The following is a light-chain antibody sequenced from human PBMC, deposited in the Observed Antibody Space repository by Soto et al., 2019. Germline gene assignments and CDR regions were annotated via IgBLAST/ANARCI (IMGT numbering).Light chain of an antibody. CDR2: DVS. Sequence: QSVLTQPASVSGSPGQSITISCTGTSSDVGRYNYVSWYQQHPGKAPKLLIYDVSNRPSGVSNRFSGFKSGNTASLTISGLQPEDEADYYCCSYTTSDTLVFGGGTKLTVL. CDR1: SSDVGRYNY. CDR3: CSYTTSDTLV. J-gene: IGLJ2*01. V-gene: IGLV2-14*03.